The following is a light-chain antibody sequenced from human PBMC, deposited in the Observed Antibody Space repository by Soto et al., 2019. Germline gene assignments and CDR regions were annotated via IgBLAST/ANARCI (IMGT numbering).Light chain of an antibody. V-gene: IGKV3-20*01. CDR3: QQYSSASWT. CDR2: GAS. J-gene: IGKJ1*01. CDR1: QSVSSSY. Sequence: EIVLTQSPGTLSLSPGERATLSCRASQSVSSSYLAWYQQKPGQAPRLLIYGASSRATGIPDRCSGSGSGTDVTLIISRLEPEDFAVYYCQQYSSASWTFGQGTKVEIK.